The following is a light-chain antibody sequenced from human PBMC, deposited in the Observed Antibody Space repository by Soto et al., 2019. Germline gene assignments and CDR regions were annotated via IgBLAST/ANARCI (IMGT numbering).Light chain of an antibody. V-gene: IGKV3-20*01. CDR2: GAS. CDR1: QSVTSSY. J-gene: IGKJ1*01. CDR3: PQYGSSPPWT. Sequence: EIVLTQSPGTLSLSPGERATLSCRASQSVTSSYLAWYQQKPGQAPRLLIYGASNRATGIPDRFSGSGSGTDFTLTISRLEPEDFAVYYCPQYGSSPPWTFGQGTKVEIK.